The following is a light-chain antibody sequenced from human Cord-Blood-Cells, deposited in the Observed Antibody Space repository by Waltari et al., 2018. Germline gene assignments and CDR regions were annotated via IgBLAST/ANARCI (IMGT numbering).Light chain of an antibody. CDR2: AAS. J-gene: IGKJ1*01. CDR1: QSISSY. CDR3: QQSYSTLWT. V-gene: IGKV1-39*01. Sequence: DIQMTQSPSSLSASVGHRVTITCRASQSISSYLNWYQQKPGKAPQFLIYAASSLQSGVPSRFSGSGSGTDFTLTISSLQPEDFATYYCQQSYSTLWTFGQGTKVEIK.